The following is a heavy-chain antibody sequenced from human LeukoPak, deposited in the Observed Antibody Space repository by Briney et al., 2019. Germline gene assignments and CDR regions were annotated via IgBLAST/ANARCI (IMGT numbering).Heavy chain of an antibody. V-gene: IGHV3-30-3*01. CDR2: ISYDGSNK. J-gene: IGHJ4*02. CDR1: GFTFSSYA. Sequence: GGSLRLSCAASGFTFSSYAMHWVRQAPGKGLEWVAVISYDGSNKYYADSVKGRFTISRDNSKNTLYLQMNSLRAEDTAVYYCAKAHSSAWSPFDYWGQGTLVTVSS. D-gene: IGHD6-13*01. CDR3: AKAHSSAWSPFDY.